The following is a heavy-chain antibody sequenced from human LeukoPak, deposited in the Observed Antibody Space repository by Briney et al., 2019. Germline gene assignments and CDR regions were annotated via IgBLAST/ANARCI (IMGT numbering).Heavy chain of an antibody. CDR3: ARDFLMVRGVMGYYGMDV. Sequence: GGSLRLSCAASGFNFSSYWMHWVRQVPGKGLVWVSRINSAGTSTTYADSVKGRFTVSRDNAKNTLYLQMNSLRAEDTAVYYCARDFLMVRGVMGYYGMDVWGQGTTVTVSS. J-gene: IGHJ6*02. CDR2: INSAGTST. CDR1: GFNFSSYW. D-gene: IGHD3-10*01. V-gene: IGHV3-74*01.